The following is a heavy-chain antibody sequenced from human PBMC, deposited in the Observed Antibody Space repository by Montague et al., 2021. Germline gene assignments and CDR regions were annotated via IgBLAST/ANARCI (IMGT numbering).Heavy chain of an antibody. J-gene: IGHJ6*02. CDR1: GFTFSGYA. D-gene: IGHD3-10*01. CDR2: IINSGSTI. CDR3: ARNQFVPLVRGLAGYYYGIDV. V-gene: IGHV3-48*03. Sequence: SLRLSCAASGFTFSGYAMNWVRQAPGKGLEWVSCIINSGSTIYYADSVKGRFTISRDNADNSLYLQLNSLTAEDTAIYYCARNQFVPLVRGLAGYYYGIDVWGQGTPVTVSS.